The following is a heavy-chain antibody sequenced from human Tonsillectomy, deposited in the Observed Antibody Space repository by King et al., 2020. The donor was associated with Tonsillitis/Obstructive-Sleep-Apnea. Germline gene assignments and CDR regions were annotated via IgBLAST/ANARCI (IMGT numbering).Heavy chain of an antibody. CDR1: GFTFSEYY. D-gene: IGHD2-2*01. CDR2: ITSSGSTR. Sequence: VQLVESGGGLVKPGGSLRLSCAASGFTFSEYYMSWIRQAPGKGLEWVSYITSSGSTRYYADFVKGRFTMSRDNAKNSLYLQMHSLRAEDTAVYYCARVGDIVVVPAAIWFDPWGQGTLVTVSS. J-gene: IGHJ5*02. CDR3: ARVGDIVVVPAAIWFDP. V-gene: IGHV3-11*01.